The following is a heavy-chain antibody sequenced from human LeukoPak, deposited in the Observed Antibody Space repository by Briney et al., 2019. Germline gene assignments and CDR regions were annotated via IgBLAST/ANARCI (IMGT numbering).Heavy chain of an antibody. CDR3: ARAYGSGSLDAFDI. J-gene: IGHJ3*02. V-gene: IGHV4-39*07. CDR2: IYYSVST. CDR1: GGYLSSNSYY. Sequence: PSETLSLTCAVSGGYLSSNSYYRGWIRQPPGKGLEWNESIYYSVSTYYHPSLKIRVTISVDTSKNQSSLKLSSVTAAATAVYYCARAYGSGSLDAFDIWGQGTMVTVSS. D-gene: IGHD3-10*01.